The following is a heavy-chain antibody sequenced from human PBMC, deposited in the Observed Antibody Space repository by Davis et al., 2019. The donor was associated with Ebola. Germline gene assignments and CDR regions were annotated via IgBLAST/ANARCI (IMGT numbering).Heavy chain of an antibody. Sequence: GESLKISCAASGFTFSSYWMSWVRQAPGKGLEWVGRIKSKTDGGTTDYAAPVKGRFTISRDDSKNTLYLQMNSLKTEDTAVYYCTTVLGWQWLSYFDYWGQGTLVTVSS. J-gene: IGHJ4*02. CDR1: GFTFSSYW. D-gene: IGHD6-19*01. CDR2: IKSKTDGGTT. V-gene: IGHV3-15*01. CDR3: TTVLGWQWLSYFDY.